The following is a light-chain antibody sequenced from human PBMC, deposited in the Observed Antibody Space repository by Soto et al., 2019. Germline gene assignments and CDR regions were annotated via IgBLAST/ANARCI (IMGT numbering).Light chain of an antibody. Sequence: QPVLTQSSSASASLGSSVKLTCTLSSGHSSYIIAWHQQQPGKAPRYLMKLEGSGSYNKGSGVPDRFSGSSSGADRYLTISNLQSEDEADYYCETWDSNTVVFGGGTEVTVL. J-gene: IGLJ2*01. V-gene: IGLV4-60*03. CDR2: LEGSGSY. CDR3: ETWDSNTVV. CDR1: SGHSSYI.